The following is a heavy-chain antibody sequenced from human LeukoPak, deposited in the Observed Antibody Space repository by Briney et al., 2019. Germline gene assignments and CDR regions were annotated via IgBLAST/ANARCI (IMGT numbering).Heavy chain of an antibody. CDR3: ARDWVDINYYGSGSYFNY. D-gene: IGHD3-10*01. V-gene: IGHV4-31*03. J-gene: IGHJ4*02. CDR2: IYYSGST. Sequence: SETLSLTCTVSGGSISSGDYYWHWIRQHPGKGLEWIGYIYYSGSTHYNPSLKSRVTISLDTSKNQFSLGLSSVTAADTAVYYCARDWVDINYYGSGSYFNYWGQGTLVTVSS. CDR1: GGSISSGDYY.